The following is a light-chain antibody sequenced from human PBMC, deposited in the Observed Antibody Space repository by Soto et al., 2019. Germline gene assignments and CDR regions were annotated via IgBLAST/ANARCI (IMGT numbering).Light chain of an antibody. CDR3: SSYTTSSTLEV. CDR1: SSDVGGYKF. Sequence: QSALTQPASVSGSPGQSITISCTGTSSDVGGYKFVSWYQQHPDKAPKLMIYEVSHRPSGVSNRFSGSKSGNTASLTISGLQAEDEADYYCSSYTTSSTLEVFGTGTKLTVL. J-gene: IGLJ1*01. V-gene: IGLV2-14*01. CDR2: EVS.